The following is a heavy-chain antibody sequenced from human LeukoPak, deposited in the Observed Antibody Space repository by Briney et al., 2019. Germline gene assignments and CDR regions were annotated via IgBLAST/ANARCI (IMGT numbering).Heavy chain of an antibody. CDR2: ISGSGGST. Sequence: GGSLRLSCAASGFTFSHYAMSWVRQAPGMGLEWVSTISGSGGSTFYADSVKGRFTISRDNSKNTLYLQMSSLRAEDTAVYYCAKDQEVAVAGTGYDYWGQGTLVTVSS. V-gene: IGHV3-23*01. D-gene: IGHD6-19*01. CDR1: GFTFSHYA. J-gene: IGHJ4*02. CDR3: AKDQEVAVAGTGYDY.